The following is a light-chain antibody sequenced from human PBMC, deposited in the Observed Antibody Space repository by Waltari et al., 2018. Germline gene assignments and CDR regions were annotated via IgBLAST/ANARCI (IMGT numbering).Light chain of an antibody. CDR3: QQYNRWPPLT. CDR1: QNIDNN. J-gene: IGKJ4*01. Sequence: EVVMTQSPAALSVSPGERVTLPCKASQNIDNNVAWYQQKPGQSPRLLIYGASTRATGVPARFSGSGSGTEFTLTISSLQSEDCAVFYCQQYNRWPPLTFGGGTKVEIK. V-gene: IGKV3-15*01. CDR2: GAS.